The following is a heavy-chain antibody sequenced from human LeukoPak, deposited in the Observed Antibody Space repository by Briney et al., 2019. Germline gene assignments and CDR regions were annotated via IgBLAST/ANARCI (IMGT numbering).Heavy chain of an antibody. CDR1: GFTVSSNY. Sequence: GGSLRLSCAASGFTVSSNYMSWVRQAPGKGLEWVSVIYSGGSTYYADSVKGRFTISRDNSKNTLYLQMNSLRAEDTAVYYCARVVYYDSSGYYPDYWGQGTLVTVSS. J-gene: IGHJ4*02. CDR3: ARVVYYDSSGYYPDY. CDR2: IYSGGST. V-gene: IGHV3-66*02. D-gene: IGHD3-22*01.